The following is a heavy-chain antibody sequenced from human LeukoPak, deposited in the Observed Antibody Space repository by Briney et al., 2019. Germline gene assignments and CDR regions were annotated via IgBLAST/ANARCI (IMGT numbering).Heavy chain of an antibody. Sequence: SETLSLTCTVSGGSISSGSYYWSWIRQPAGKGREWIGRIYTSGSTNYNPSLKSRLTISVDTSKNQFSLNLSSVTAADTAVYYCARDSDRFDPWGQGTLVTVSS. V-gene: IGHV4-61*02. J-gene: IGHJ5*02. CDR3: ARDSDRFDP. CDR1: GGSISSGSYY. CDR2: IYTSGST.